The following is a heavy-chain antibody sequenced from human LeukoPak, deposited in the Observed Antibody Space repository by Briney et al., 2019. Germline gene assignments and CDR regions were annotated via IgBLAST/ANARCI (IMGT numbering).Heavy chain of an antibody. CDR2: ISGTGANT. V-gene: IGHV3-23*01. CDR1: GFTFSSYV. Sequence: GGSLRLSCAVSGFTFSSYVMIWVRQAPGKGLEWVSDISGTGANTFYADSVKGRFTMSRDNPKNMLYLQMNSLRAEDTALYDCAKGSRQLGNYYYYMDVWGKGTTVTVSS. D-gene: IGHD7-27*01. J-gene: IGHJ6*03. CDR3: AKGSRQLGNYYYYMDV.